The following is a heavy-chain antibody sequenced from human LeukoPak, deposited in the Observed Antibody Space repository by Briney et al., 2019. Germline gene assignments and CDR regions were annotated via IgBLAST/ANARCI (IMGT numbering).Heavy chain of an antibody. Sequence: GASVKVSCKASGGTFSSYAISWVRQAPGQGLEWMGRIIPILGIANYAQKFQGRVTITANKSTSTAYMELSSLRSEDTAVDYCARHGPIYDSSGYYWFDPWGQGTLVTVSS. CDR3: ARHGPIYDSSGYYWFDP. D-gene: IGHD3-22*01. CDR2: IIPILGIA. J-gene: IGHJ5*02. V-gene: IGHV1-69*04. CDR1: GGTFSSYA.